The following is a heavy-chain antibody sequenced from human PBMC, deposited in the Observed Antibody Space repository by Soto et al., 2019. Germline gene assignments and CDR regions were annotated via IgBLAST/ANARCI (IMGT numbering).Heavy chain of an antibody. CDR3: ARDLYSSSWYGSYYYYGMDV. J-gene: IGHJ6*02. CDR2: IIPIFGTA. CDR1: GGTFSSYA. D-gene: IGHD6-13*01. Sequence: QVQLVQSGAEVKKPGSSVKVSCKASGGTFSSYAISWVRQAPGQGLEWMGGIIPIFGTANYAQKFQGRVTITADESMSTAYMELSSLRFEDTAVYYCARDLYSSSWYGSYYYYGMDVWGQGTTVTVSS. V-gene: IGHV1-69*01.